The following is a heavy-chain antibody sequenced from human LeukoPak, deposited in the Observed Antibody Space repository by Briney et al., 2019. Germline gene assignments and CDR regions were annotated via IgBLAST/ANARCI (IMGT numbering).Heavy chain of an antibody. CDR3: ARIFDRDI. V-gene: IGHV4-4*07. CDR1: GGSITNSY. CDR2: IHATGST. J-gene: IGHJ3*02. Sequence: SETLSLICTVSGGSITNSYWSWIRHSAGTGMEWIGRIHATGSTNYSPSLKSRVSMSLDMPTNQFSLTLSAVTVADTATYYCARIFDRDIWGQGALVTVS. D-gene: IGHD3-22*01.